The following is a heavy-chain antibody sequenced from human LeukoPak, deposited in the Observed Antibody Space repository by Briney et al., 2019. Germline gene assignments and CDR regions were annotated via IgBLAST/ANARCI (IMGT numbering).Heavy chain of an antibody. CDR3: AKTRRRVTFGGVIGHDAFDI. V-gene: IGHV3-23*01. Sequence: GGSLRLSCAASGFTFSSYAMSWVRQAPGKGLEWVSAISGSGGSTYYADSVKGQFTISRDNSKNTLYLQMNSLRAEDTAVYYCAKTRRRVTFGGVIGHDAFDIWGQGTMVTVSS. D-gene: IGHD3-16*02. CDR2: ISGSGGST. J-gene: IGHJ3*02. CDR1: GFTFSSYA.